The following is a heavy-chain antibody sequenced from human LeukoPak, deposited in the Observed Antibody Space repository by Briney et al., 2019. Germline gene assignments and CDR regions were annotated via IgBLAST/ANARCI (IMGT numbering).Heavy chain of an antibody. V-gene: IGHV1-2*02. Sequence: GASVKVSCKASGYTFTGYYMHWVRQAPGQGLEWMGWINPNSGGTNYAQKFQGRVTMTRGTSISTACMELSRLRSDDTAVYYCARVVPAAKYNAFDIWGQGTMVTVSS. CDR3: ARVVPAAKYNAFDI. D-gene: IGHD2-2*01. CDR1: GYTFTGYY. CDR2: INPNSGGT. J-gene: IGHJ3*02.